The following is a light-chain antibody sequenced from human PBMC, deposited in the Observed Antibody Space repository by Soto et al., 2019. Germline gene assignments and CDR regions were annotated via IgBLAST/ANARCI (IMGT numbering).Light chain of an antibody. CDR3: QQYGNSPLT. CDR1: QSVRSSY. V-gene: IGKV3-20*01. CDR2: GAS. J-gene: IGKJ4*01. Sequence: EIVLTQSPGTRSLSPGERATLSCRASQSVRSSYFAWYQQKPGQAPRLLIFGASTRAPGIPDRFSGSGSGTDFTLTISKLEPEDFALFYCQQYGNSPLTFGGGTKVDIK.